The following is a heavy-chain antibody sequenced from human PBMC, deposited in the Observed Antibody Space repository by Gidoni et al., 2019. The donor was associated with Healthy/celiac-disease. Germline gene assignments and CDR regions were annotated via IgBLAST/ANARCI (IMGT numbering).Heavy chain of an antibody. V-gene: IGHV5-10-1*01. CDR3: ARLGYCSGGSCYGFDP. CDR1: GYSFTSYW. J-gene: IGHJ5*02. D-gene: IGHD2-15*01. Sequence: EVQLVQSGAAVKKPGESLRISCKGSGYSFTSYWISWVRQMPGKGLEWMGRIDPSDSYTNYSPSFQGHVTIAADKSISTADLQWSSLKASDTAMYYCARLGYCSGGSCYGFDPWGQGTLVTVSS. CDR2: IDPSDSYT.